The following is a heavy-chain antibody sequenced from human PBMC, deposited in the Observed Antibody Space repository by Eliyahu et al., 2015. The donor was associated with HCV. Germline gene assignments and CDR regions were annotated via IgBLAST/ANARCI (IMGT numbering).Heavy chain of an antibody. J-gene: IGHJ4*02. D-gene: IGHD3-3*01. CDR2: IXXSGST. V-gene: IGHV4-59*01. Sequence: QVQLQESGPGLVKPSEXLSLTXTVXGGSSSSYYWSWIRQPPGKGLEWIGYIXXSGSTNYNPSLESRVTISVDTSKNQFSLKVSSVTAADTAVYYCARGRTIFSSPYYYDYWGQGTLVTVSS. CDR1: GGSSSSYY. CDR3: ARGRTIFSSPYYYDY.